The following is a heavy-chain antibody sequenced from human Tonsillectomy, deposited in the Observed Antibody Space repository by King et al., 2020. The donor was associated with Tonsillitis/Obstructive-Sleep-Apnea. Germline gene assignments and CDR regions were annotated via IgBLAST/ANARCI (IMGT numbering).Heavy chain of an antibody. CDR2: ITPNSGGT. CDR3: ARGVHGSWVGFDC. V-gene: IGHV1-2*02. CDR1: GYTFTGYY. D-gene: IGHD6-13*01. Sequence: QLVQSGAEVKKPGASVKVSCKASGYTFTGYYMHWVRQALGQGLEWMGWITPNSGGTNYAQKFQGRVTMTRDTSISTAYVELNRVTSDDTAAYYWARGVHGSWVGFDCWGRGALV. J-gene: IGHJ4*02.